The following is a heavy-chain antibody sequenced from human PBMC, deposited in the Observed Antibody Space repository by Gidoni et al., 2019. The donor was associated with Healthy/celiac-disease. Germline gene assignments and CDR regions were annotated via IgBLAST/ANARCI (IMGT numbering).Heavy chain of an antibody. CDR3: ARSTGRYDFSSGPRVFDY. CDR2: ISGDDTH. CDR1: GFSLSASGVG. D-gene: IGHD3-3*01. J-gene: IGHJ4*02. Sequence: QITLKESGTTLVKTKQTLTLTCTFSGFSLSASGVGVGWIRQPPGKALEWPALISGDDTHLSSPSLKTRLTITKDTSRNQVVLTMTNMDPVDTGTYFCARSTGRYDFSSGPRVFDYWGQGSMLTVSS. V-gene: IGHV2-5*02.